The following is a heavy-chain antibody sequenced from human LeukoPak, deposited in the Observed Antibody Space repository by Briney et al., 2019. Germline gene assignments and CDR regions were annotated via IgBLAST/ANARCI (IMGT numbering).Heavy chain of an antibody. CDR1: GGSISSSSYY. CDR2: IYYSGST. D-gene: IGHD6-19*01. V-gene: IGHV4-39*01. CDR3: ARRARGYNIGWYSLGDEFDY. J-gene: IGHJ4*02. Sequence: SETLSLTCTVSGGSISSSSYYWGWIRQPPGKGLEWIGSIYYSGSTYYNPSLKSRVTISIDTSQNHFSLKMTSVNAADTAVYYCARRARGYNIGWYSLGDEFDYWGQGTLVTVSS.